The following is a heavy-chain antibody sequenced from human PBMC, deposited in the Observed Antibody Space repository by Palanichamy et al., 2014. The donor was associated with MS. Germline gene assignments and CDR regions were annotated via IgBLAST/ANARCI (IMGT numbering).Heavy chain of an antibody. CDR1: GYTFTSYF. J-gene: IGHJ6*02. D-gene: IGHD2-15*01. Sequence: QVQLVQTGAEAKKPGASVKVSCKASGYTFTSYFIHWVRQAPGQGLEWMGIINPSGGDTSFAQKFQGRVTMTRDTSTSTVYMELSSLRSEDTAVYYCARGPDIVVVTGATYYYYGMGVWGQGTTVIVSS. V-gene: IGHV1-46*01. CDR2: INPSGGDT. CDR3: ARGPDIVVVTGATYYYYGMGV.